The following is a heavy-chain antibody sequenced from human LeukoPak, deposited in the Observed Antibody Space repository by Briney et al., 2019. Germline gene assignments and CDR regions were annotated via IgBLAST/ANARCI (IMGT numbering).Heavy chain of an antibody. V-gene: IGHV1-18*01. CDR3: AIDYGEVREAYYFDY. J-gene: IGHJ4*02. CDR2: ISAYNGNT. CDR1: GYTFTSYG. D-gene: IGHD4-17*01. Sequence: ASVKVSXKASGYTFTSYGISWVRQAPGQGLEWMGWISAYNGNTNYAQKLQGRVTMTTDTSTSTAYMELRSLRSDDTAVYYCAIDYGEVREAYYFDYWGQGTLVTVSS.